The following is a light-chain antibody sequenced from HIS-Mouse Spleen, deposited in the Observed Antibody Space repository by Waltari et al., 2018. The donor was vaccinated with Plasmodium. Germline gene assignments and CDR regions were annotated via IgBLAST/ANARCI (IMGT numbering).Light chain of an antibody. CDR3: YSTDSSGNHRV. CDR2: EDR. Sequence: SYELTQPPSVSVPSGQTARITCSGDALTKEYNYWYQQNAGQAPVLVIYEDRKRAAGNPERFSSSRSGTMATVTISGAQVEDEADYYGYSTDSSGNHRVFGGGTKLTVL. J-gene: IGLJ3*02. CDR1: ALTKEY. V-gene: IGLV3-10*01.